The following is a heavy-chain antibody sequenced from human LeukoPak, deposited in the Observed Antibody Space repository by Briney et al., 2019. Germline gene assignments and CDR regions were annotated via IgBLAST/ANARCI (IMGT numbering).Heavy chain of an antibody. V-gene: IGHV1-8*03. Sequence: ASVKVSCKASGYTFTSYDINWVRQATGQGLEWMGWMNPNSGNTGYAQKFQGRVTITRDTSASTAYMELSSLRSEDTAVYYCARVQRIAAAADSIDYWGQGTLVTVSS. CDR2: MNPNSGNT. CDR3: ARVQRIAAAADSIDY. CDR1: GYTFTSYD. J-gene: IGHJ4*02. D-gene: IGHD6-13*01.